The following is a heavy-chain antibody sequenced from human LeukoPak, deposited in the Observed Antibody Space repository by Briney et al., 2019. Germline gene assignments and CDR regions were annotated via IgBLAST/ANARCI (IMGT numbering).Heavy chain of an antibody. Sequence: AGSLRLSCAASGFTFSGSAINWVRQASGKGLEWVGRIRSKANSYATSSAASVKGRFTISRDDSKNTAYLQMNSLKTEDTAVYYCTRDYGVLFDYWGQGTVVSVSS. J-gene: IGHJ4*02. CDR3: TRDYGVLFDY. V-gene: IGHV3-73*01. D-gene: IGHD4-17*01. CDR1: GFTFSGSA. CDR2: IRSKANSYAT.